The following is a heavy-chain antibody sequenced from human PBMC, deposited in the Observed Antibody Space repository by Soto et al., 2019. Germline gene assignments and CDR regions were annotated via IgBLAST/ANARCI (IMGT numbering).Heavy chain of an antibody. J-gene: IGHJ4*02. D-gene: IGHD4-17*01. V-gene: IGHV1-2*04. CDR2: INPNSGGT. Sequence: ASVKVSFKASGYTFTGYYMHWVRQAPGQGLEWMGWINPNSGGTYYAQKFQGWVTMTRDTSASTAYMELSSLRSEDTAVYYCARDAVLTTMDYWGQGTLVTVSS. CDR3: ARDAVLTTMDY. CDR1: GYTFTGYY.